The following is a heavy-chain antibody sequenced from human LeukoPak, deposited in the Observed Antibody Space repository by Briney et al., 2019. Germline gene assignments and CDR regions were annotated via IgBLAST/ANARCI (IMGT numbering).Heavy chain of an antibody. J-gene: IGHJ2*01. Sequence: PSDNLSLTCAVSGGSSSGYNWNWIRQPPGKGLEWIGNIYYSGSTNYNPSLKSRVTISVDTSENQFSLKLSSVTAADTAIYFCARQPGWLPYFDLWGRGTLVTVSS. CDR3: ARQPGWLPYFDL. CDR1: GGSSSGYN. D-gene: IGHD6-19*01. CDR2: IYYSGST. V-gene: IGHV4-59*08.